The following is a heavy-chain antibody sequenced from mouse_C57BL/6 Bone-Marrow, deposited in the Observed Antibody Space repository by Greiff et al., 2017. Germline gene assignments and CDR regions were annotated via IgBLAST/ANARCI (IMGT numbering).Heavy chain of an antibody. J-gene: IGHJ2*01. D-gene: IGHD1-1*01. Sequence: VHVMQSGAGLVRPGASVKLSCKASGYTFTDYYINWVKQRPGQGLEWIARIYPGSGNTYYNETFKGKATLTAAKSSSTAYMQLSSLTSEDTAVYFCARDYYGSSPNWGQGTTLTVSS. V-gene: IGHV1-76*01. CDR3: ARDYYGSSPN. CDR1: GYTFTDYY. CDR2: IYPGSGNT.